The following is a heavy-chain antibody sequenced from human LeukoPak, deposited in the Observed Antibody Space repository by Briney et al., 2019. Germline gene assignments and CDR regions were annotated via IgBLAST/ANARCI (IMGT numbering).Heavy chain of an antibody. CDR2: INPDGRDT. D-gene: IGHD1-20*01. J-gene: IGHJ4*02. CDR1: GFTFNSCW. CDR3: ARDGVNWNDVRGGFDY. Sequence: PGGSLRLSCVVSGFTFNSCWMNWVRQAPGKGLEWVAHINPDGRDTYYVDSVKGRFTISRDNAKNTLYLQMNSLRAEDTAVYYCARDGVNWNDVRGGFDYWGQGTLVTVSS. V-gene: IGHV3-7*01.